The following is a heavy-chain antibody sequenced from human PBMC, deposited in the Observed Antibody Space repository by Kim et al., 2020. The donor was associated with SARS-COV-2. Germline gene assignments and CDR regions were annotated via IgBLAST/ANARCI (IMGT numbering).Heavy chain of an antibody. V-gene: IGHV1-69*02. Sequence: QKFQGRVTITADKSTSTAYMELSSLRSEDTAVYYCATRDGYSSGWQSFDYWGQGTLVTVSS. CDR3: ATRDGYSSGWQSFDY. J-gene: IGHJ4*02. D-gene: IGHD6-19*01.